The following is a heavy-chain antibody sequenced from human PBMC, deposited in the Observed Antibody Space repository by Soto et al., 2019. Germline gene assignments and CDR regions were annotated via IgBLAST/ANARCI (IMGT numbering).Heavy chain of an antibody. J-gene: IGHJ6*02. CDR2: IGGTT. V-gene: IGHV3-53*01. CDR1: GFTVSSNY. Sequence: EVQLVESGGGLIQPGGSLRLSCAASGFTVSSNYMSWVRQAPGKGLEWVSVIGGTTSYADSVKGRFTISRDNSKNTLYLQMNSLRAEDTAVYYCARMSGSYNYYYMDVWGQGTLVTVAS. D-gene: IGHD3-16*01. CDR3: ARMSGSYNYYYMDV.